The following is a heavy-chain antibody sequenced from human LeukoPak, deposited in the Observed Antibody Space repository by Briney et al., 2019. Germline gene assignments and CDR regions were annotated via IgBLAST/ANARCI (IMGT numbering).Heavy chain of an antibody. J-gene: IGHJ4*02. V-gene: IGHV3-72*01. CDR1: GFTVSSIY. CDR3: ARVGVMKTTVDY. D-gene: IGHD4-11*01. CDR2: TRDKATSYTT. Sequence: QTGGSLRLSCAASGFTVSSIYMSWVRQAPGKGLEWVGRTRDKATSYTTDYAASVKGRFTISRDDSKNSLSLQMHSLKSEDTAVYYCARVGVMKTTVDYWGQGVLVTVSS.